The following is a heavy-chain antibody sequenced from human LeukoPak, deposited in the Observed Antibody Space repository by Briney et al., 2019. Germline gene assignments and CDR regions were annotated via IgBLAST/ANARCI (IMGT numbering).Heavy chain of an antibody. Sequence: PGGPLRLSCAASGFIFSDYYMSWIRQPPGKGLEWISYISNTGSAIYYADSVKGRLTVSRDNAKNSLYLQLNSLRAEDTAVYYCARDRLPYYDNSGETSPDYWGQGTLVTVSS. V-gene: IGHV3-11*01. D-gene: IGHD3-22*01. CDR1: GFIFSDYY. J-gene: IGHJ4*02. CDR2: ISNTGSAI. CDR3: ARDRLPYYDNSGETSPDY.